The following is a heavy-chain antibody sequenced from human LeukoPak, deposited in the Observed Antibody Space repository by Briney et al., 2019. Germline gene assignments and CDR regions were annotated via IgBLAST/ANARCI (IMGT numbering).Heavy chain of an antibody. J-gene: IGHJ4*02. CDR2: IKEDGSDK. CDR1: EFTFNSYW. CDR3: ARGGHFNFDY. Sequence: GESLRLSCAASEFTFNSYWMKWVRQAPGKGLEWVASIKEDGSDKYYVDSVKGRFSISRDNAKNSLFLQMNSLRTEDTAVYYCARGGHFNFDYWGQGTLVIVSS. V-gene: IGHV3-7*01. D-gene: IGHD5-12*01.